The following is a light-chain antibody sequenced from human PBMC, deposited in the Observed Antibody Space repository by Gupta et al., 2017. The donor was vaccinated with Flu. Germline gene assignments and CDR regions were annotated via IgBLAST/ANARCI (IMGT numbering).Light chain of an antibody. J-gene: IGLJ1*01. CDR1: SSDVGDYKY. Sequence: SATTSCGGTSSDVGDYKYVYQYLHGPGKTLKLMIYDVSTRAAGVPDRFSGSKSGNTASLTISGLEDEDEADYYGCADAGSDTFVLGSGTKVTVL. V-gene: IGLV2-11*01. CDR2: DVS. CDR3: CADAGSDTFV.